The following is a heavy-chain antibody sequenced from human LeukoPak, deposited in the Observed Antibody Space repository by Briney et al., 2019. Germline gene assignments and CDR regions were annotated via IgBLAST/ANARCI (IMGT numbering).Heavy chain of an antibody. CDR1: GFNFISYG. Sequence: GGPLRLSCAASGFNFISYGMSWVRRAPGKGLEWVSAISGSGGGTYYADSVKGRFTISRDNSKNTLYLQMNSLRVEDTAVYYCAKDWPEVRGVPTGLGGWFDPWGQGTLVTVSS. CDR2: ISGSGGGT. V-gene: IGHV3-23*01. J-gene: IGHJ5*02. CDR3: AKDWPEVRGVPTGLGGWFDP. D-gene: IGHD3-10*01.